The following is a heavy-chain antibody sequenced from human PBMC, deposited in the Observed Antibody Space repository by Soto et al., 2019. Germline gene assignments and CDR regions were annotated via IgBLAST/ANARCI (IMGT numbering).Heavy chain of an antibody. V-gene: IGHV3-23*01. CDR2: IGGSGGST. D-gene: IGHD2-2*01. Sequence: GKGLEWVSGIGGSGGSTYYADSVKGRFTISRDNSKNTLYLQMNSLRAEDTAVYYCAKDDRRVVRTCSAYRLHRSPDL. J-gene: IGHJ2*01. CDR3: AKDDRRVVRTCSAYRLHRSPDL.